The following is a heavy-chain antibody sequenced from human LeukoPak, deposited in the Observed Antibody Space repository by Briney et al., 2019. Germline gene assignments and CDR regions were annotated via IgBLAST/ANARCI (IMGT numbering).Heavy chain of an antibody. CDR2: ISGSGGST. CDR1: GFTFSSYG. Sequence: GGSLRLSCAASGFTFSSYGMRWVRQAPGKGLEWVSAISGSGGSTYYADSVKGRFTISRDNSKNTLYLQLNSLRAEDTAVYYCAKYDSSGLALDYWGQGTLVTVSS. V-gene: IGHV3-23*01. CDR3: AKYDSSGLALDY. J-gene: IGHJ4*02. D-gene: IGHD3-22*01.